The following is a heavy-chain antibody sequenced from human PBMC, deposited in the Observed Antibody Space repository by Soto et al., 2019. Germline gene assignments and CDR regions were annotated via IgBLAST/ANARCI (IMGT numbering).Heavy chain of an antibody. CDR2: ISGSGGST. CDR3: AKVKYYYDSSGYYFDYFYY. CDR1: GFTFSSYA. J-gene: IGHJ4*02. Sequence: EVQLLESGGGLVQPGGSLRLSCAASGFTFSSYAMSWVRQAPGKGLEWVAAISGSGGSTYYAYSVKGRFTISRDNSKNTLYLQMNSLRAEDTAVYYCAKVKYYYDSSGYYFDYFYYWGQGTLVTVSS. V-gene: IGHV3-23*01. D-gene: IGHD3-22*01.